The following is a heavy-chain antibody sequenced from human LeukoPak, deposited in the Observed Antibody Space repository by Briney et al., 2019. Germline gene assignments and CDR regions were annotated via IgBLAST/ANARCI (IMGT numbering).Heavy chain of an antibody. Sequence: GGSLRLSCEGSGFIISRYTMSWVRQAPGKGLEWVSAISGNGAKTYYPDSVKGRFTLSSDNSKNALYLQLTSLSPEDTAVYYCAKPALQYYDSSGYHPDWYFDLWGRGTLVTVS. CDR3: AKPALQYYDSSGYHPDWYFDL. D-gene: IGHD3-22*01. CDR1: GFIISRYT. J-gene: IGHJ2*01. CDR2: ISGNGAKT. V-gene: IGHV3-23*01.